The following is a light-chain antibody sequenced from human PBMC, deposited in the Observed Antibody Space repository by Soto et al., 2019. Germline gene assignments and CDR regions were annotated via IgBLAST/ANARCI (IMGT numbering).Light chain of an antibody. CDR2: GAS. CDR1: QSVNNN. Sequence: ETVMTQSPVTLSVSPGERVTLSCRASQSVNNNLAWYQQKPGQAPRLLIYGASTRATGIPVRFSGSGSGTEFTLTISSLQSEDFAVYYCQQYNNWPPYTFGQGTKLVIK. J-gene: IGKJ2*01. CDR3: QQYNNWPPYT. V-gene: IGKV3-15*01.